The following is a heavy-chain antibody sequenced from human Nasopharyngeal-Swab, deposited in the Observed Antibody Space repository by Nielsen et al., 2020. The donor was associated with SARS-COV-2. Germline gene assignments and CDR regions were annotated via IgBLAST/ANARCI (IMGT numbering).Heavy chain of an antibody. CDR1: GFTFDDYA. V-gene: IGHV3-9*01. D-gene: IGHD3-22*01. CDR2: ISWNSGSI. Sequence: LSLTCAASGFTFDDYAMHWVRQAPGKGLAWVSGISWNSGSIGYADSVKGRFTISRDNAKNSLYLQMNSLRAEDTALYYCAKIGTGSSGYRYFDYWGQGTLVTVSS. J-gene: IGHJ4*02. CDR3: AKIGTGSSGYRYFDY.